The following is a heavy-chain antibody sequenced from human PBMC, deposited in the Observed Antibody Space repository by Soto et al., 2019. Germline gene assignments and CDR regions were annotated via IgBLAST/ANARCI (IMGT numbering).Heavy chain of an antibody. J-gene: IGHJ5*02. Sequence: EVQLVESGGDVVQPGGSLRLSCAASGVTFRGYWMHWVPQAPGKGLVWISRINSDGSRTDYADSVKGRFTIYRDNAENTVHLQMNSLRVEDTAVYYCARACCGEQNWFDPWGQGNLVTVSS. CDR1: GVTFRGYW. CDR3: ARACCGEQNWFDP. V-gene: IGHV3-74*01. CDR2: INSDGSRT. D-gene: IGHD4-17*01.